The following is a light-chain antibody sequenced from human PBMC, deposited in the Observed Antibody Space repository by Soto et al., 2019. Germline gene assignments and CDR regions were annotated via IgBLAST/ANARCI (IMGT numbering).Light chain of an antibody. J-gene: IGKJ4*01. CDR2: GAS. CDR3: HHYNNWLGT. CDR1: QNVVTN. V-gene: IGKV3-15*01. Sequence: EIVVTQSPAILSVSPGERVTLSCRASQNVVTNLAWYQQRLGQAPRLLIYGASARATGVPARFSGSGYGTEFFLTISSLQSEDFAVYYCHHYNNWLGTFGGGTKVEIK.